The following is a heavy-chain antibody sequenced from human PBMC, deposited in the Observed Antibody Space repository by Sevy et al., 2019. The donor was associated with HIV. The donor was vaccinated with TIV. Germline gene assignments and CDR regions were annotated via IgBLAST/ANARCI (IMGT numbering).Heavy chain of an antibody. V-gene: IGHV5-51*01. CDR2: IYPGDSDT. J-gene: IGHJ3*02. D-gene: IGHD3-10*01. CDR3: ARGSGEWHAFDI. CDR1: GYSFTTYW. Sequence: GESLKISCKGSGYSFTTYWIGWVRQMPGKGLELMAIIYPGDSDTICTPSFQGQVTISADKSTSTASLQWSSLKASDTAMYYCARGSGEWHAFDIWGQGTMVTVSS.